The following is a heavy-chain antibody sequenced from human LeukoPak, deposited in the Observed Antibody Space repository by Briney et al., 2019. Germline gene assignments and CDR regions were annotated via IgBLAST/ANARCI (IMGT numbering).Heavy chain of an antibody. V-gene: IGHV4-34*01. D-gene: IGHD2-2*01. J-gene: IGHJ5*02. CDR2: INHSGST. CDR3: ARGLVVPAVLSP. CDR1: GGSFSGYY. Sequence: SETLSLTCAVYGGSFSGYYWSWIRHPPGKGLEWIGEINHSGSTNYNPSLKSRVTISVDTSKNQFSLKLSSVTAADTAVYYCARGLVVPAVLSPWGQGTLVTVSS.